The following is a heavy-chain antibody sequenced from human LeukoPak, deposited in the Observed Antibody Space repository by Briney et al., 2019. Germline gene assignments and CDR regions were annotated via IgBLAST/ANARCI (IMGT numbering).Heavy chain of an antibody. D-gene: IGHD6-13*01. Sequence: SETLSLTCTVSGGSISISNYYWGWIRQPPGKGLEWIGSMSYSGRTYYNPSLKTRVTVSLDTSKNQFSLKLSSVTAADTAVYYCARGGPSSWYFGAFDIWGQGTMVTVSS. J-gene: IGHJ3*02. CDR1: GGSISISNYY. CDR3: ARGGPSSWYFGAFDI. CDR2: MSYSGRT. V-gene: IGHV4-39*07.